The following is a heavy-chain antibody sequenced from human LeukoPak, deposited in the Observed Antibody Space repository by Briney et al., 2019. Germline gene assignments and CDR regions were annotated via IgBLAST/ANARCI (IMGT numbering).Heavy chain of an antibody. CDR1: GGSISSYY. V-gene: IGHV4-34*01. D-gene: IGHD2-2*02. J-gene: IGHJ6*03. CDR3: ARLGGSDQLLYRVYYYYMDV. CDR2: INHSGST. Sequence: SETLSLTCTVSGGSISSYYWSWIRQPPGKGLEWIGEINHSGSTNYNPSLKSRVTISVDTSKNQFSLKLSSVTAADTAVYYCARLGGSDQLLYRVYYYYMDVWGKGTTVTVSS.